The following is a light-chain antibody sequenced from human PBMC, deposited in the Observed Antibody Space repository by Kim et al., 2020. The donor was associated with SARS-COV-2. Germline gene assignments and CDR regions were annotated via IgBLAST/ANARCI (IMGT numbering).Light chain of an antibody. CDR2: GAS. Sequence: SVSPGERATLSCRASQSVSNNLAWYQKKPGQAPRLLIYGASTRATGIPARFSGSGSGTEFTLTISSLQSEDFAVYYCQQYNNWPQTFGQGTKLEI. J-gene: IGKJ2*01. CDR1: QSVSNN. CDR3: QQYNNWPQT. V-gene: IGKV3-15*01.